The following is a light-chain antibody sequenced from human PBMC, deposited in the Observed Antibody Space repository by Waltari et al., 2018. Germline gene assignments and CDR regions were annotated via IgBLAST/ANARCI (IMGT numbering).Light chain of an antibody. V-gene: IGLV3-1*01. CDR2: QDR. Sequence: SYELTQPPSVSVSPGQTASITCSGDNLGVKYICWYQQKPGQSPVVVMYQDRKRPSGIPERFSGSNSGNTATLTISGTQAMDEADYYCQAWDSSTVVIGGGTKLTVL. CDR1: NLGVKY. J-gene: IGLJ2*01. CDR3: QAWDSSTVV.